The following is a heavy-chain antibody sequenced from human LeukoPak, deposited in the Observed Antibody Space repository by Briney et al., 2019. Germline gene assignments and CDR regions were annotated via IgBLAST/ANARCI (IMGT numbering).Heavy chain of an antibody. V-gene: IGHV1-2*02. J-gene: IGHJ3*02. Sequence: ASVNLSFNSSGYSFTGYYMYLVRQPPAQGLGGVGGINLNSGGTNYAQKFQGRVTMTRDTSIGTAYMELSRMRSDDTAVYYCARDIDYLKREWETTRNDAFDIWGQGTMVTVSS. D-gene: IGHD1-26*01. CDR2: INLNSGGT. CDR1: GYSFTGYY. CDR3: ARDIDYLKREWETTRNDAFDI.